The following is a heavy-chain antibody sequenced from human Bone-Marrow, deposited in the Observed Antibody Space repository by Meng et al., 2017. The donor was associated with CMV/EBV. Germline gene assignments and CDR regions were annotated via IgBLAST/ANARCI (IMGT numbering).Heavy chain of an antibody. CDR1: GFTFSNYW. D-gene: IGHD2-15*01. V-gene: IGHV3-74*01. Sequence: GGSLRLSCVASGFTFSNYWMHWVRQAPGKGLMWVSRIYRDGNYTDYADSVKGRFTISRDNAKNTVFLQMNSLRVEDTAVYYCARSGSGGGAFDIWGQGTMVTVSS. J-gene: IGHJ3*02. CDR3: ARSGSGGGAFDI. CDR2: IYRDGNYT.